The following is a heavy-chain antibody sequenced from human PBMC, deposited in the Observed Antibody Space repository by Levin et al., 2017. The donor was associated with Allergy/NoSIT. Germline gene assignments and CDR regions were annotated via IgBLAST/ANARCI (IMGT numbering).Heavy chain of an antibody. V-gene: IGHV3-66*01. D-gene: IGHD3-10*01. CDR3: ARAAPITMVREVRAEYFQH. Sequence: PGGSLRLSCAASGFTVSSNYMSWVRQAPGKGLEWVSVIYSGGSTYYADSVKGRFTISRDNSKNTLYLQMNSLRAEDTAVYYCARAAPITMVREVRAEYFQHWGQGTLVTVSS. CDR2: IYSGGST. J-gene: IGHJ1*01. CDR1: GFTVSSNY.